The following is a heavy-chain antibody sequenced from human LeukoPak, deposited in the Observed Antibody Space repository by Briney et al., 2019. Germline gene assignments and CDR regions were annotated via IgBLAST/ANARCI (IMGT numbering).Heavy chain of an antibody. CDR1: GFTFGDYA. CDR2: IRSKAYGGTT. Sequence: GRSLRLSCTASGFTFGDYAMSWFRQAPGKGLEWVGFIRSKAYGGTTEYAASVKGRFTISRDDSKSIAYLQMNSLKTEDTAVYYCSTMILVVDHWFDPWGQGTLVTVSS. V-gene: IGHV3-49*03. CDR3: STMILVVDHWFDP. D-gene: IGHD3-22*01. J-gene: IGHJ5*02.